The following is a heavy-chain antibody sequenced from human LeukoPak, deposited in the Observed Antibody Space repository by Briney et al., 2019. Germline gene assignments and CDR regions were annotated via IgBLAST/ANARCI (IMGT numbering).Heavy chain of an antibody. D-gene: IGHD2-15*01. CDR2: IIPMIGIT. CDR3: ARYDLYPFDY. V-gene: IGHV1-69*10. J-gene: IGHJ4*02. CDR1: GGTFSASG. Sequence: SVKVSCKASGGTFSASGITWVRQAPGQGLEWMGGIIPMIGITNYAQKFQGRVTITADKSTSTAYMELSSLRSEDTALYYCARYDLYPFDYWGQGTLVTVSS.